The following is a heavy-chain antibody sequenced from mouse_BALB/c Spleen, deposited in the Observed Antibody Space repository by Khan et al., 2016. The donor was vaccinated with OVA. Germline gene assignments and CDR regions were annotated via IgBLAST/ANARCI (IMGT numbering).Heavy chain of an antibody. Sequence: EVELVESGGGLVQPGGSRKLSCAASGFTFSDYGMAWVRQAPGKGPEWVAFVSSLAYNFYYADTVTGRLTISRENAKNTLYLEMSSLRSEDTAMYYFSRVGKGGCAYWGQGTLVTVSA. CDR1: GFTFSDYG. J-gene: IGHJ3*01. V-gene: IGHV5-15*02. CDR3: SRVGKGGCAY. CDR2: VSSLAYNF.